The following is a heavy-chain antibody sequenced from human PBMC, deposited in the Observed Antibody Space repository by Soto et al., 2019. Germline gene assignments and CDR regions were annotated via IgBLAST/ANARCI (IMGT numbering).Heavy chain of an antibody. CDR3: ARDIAAAGEDAFDI. CDR2: INPNSGGT. CDR1: GYTFTGYY. D-gene: IGHD6-13*01. J-gene: IGHJ3*02. Sequence: RASVKVSCKASGYTFTGYYMHWVRQAPGQGLEWMGWINPNSGGTNYAQKFQGRVTMTRDTSISTAYMELSRLRSDDTAVYYCARDIAAAGEDAFDIWGQGTMVTVSS. V-gene: IGHV1-2*02.